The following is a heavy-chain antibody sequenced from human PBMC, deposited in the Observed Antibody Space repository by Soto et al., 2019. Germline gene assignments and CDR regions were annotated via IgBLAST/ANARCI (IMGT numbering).Heavy chain of an antibody. D-gene: IGHD4-17*01. Sequence: EVQLVESGGDLVQPGGSLRLSCAASGFTVSSNFMSWVRQAPGKGLEWVSVIYSIGTTYYADSVKGRFTISRDTSKNTLFLQMKSLRREDTAVYYCARDRDYGGFDYWGHGTLVTVSS. CDR1: GFTVSSNF. CDR3: ARDRDYGGFDY. J-gene: IGHJ4*01. CDR2: IYSIGTT. V-gene: IGHV3-66*01.